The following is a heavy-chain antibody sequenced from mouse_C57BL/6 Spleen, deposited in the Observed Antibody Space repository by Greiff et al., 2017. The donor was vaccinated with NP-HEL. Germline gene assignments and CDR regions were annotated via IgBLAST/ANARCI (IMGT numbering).Heavy chain of an antibody. D-gene: IGHD2-3*01. V-gene: IGHV1-18*01. J-gene: IGHJ4*01. CDR3: ARVECDAYAMDY. Sequence: VQLQQSGPELVKPGASVKISCKASGYTFTDYNMDWVKQSHGKSLEWIGDINPNNGGTIYNQKFKGKATLTVDKSSSTAYMELRSLTSEDTAVEYCARVECDAYAMDYWGQGTSVTVSS. CDR2: INPNNGGT. CDR1: GYTFTDYN.